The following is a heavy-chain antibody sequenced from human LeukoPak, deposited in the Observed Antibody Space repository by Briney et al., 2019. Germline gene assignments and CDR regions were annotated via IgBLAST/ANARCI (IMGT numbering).Heavy chain of an antibody. Sequence: GGSLRLSCAASGFTFSSYAMSWVRQAPGKGLEWVSYISSSGGPIYYADSVKGRFTISRDNAKNSLYLQMNSLRDEDTAVYYCARAGSGGRNYFDYWGQGTLVTVSS. CDR1: GFTFSSYA. CDR2: ISSSGGPI. J-gene: IGHJ4*02. D-gene: IGHD2-15*01. V-gene: IGHV3-48*02. CDR3: ARAGSGGRNYFDY.